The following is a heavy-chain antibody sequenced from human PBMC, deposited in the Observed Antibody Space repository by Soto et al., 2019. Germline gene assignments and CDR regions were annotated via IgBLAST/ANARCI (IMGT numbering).Heavy chain of an antibody. CDR2: IYPGDSDT. CDR1: GYSFTSYW. J-gene: IGHJ4*02. Sequence: GESLKISFKGSGYSFTSYWIGWVRQMPGKGLEWMGIIYPGDSDTRYSPSFQGQVTISADKSISTAYLQWSSLKASDTAMYYCARHIGYSSSWYSYYFDYWGQGTLVTVSS. V-gene: IGHV5-51*01. CDR3: ARHIGYSSSWYSYYFDY. D-gene: IGHD6-13*01.